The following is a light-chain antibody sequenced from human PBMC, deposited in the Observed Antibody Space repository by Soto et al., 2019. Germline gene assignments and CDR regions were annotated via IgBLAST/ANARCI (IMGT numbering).Light chain of an antibody. CDR1: QTISSW. CDR3: QQYHRYSRT. V-gene: IGKV1-5*01. CDR2: DAS. J-gene: IGKJ1*01. Sequence: DIQMTQSPSTLSGSVGDRVTITCRASQTISSWLAWYQQKPGKAPKLLIYDASNLQSGVPSRFTGSGFGTEFTLTISSLQPDDFATYYCQQYHRYSRTFGQGTKVDIK.